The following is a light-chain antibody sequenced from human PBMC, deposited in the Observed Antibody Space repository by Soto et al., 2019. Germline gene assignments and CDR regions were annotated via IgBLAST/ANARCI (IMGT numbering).Light chain of an antibody. J-gene: IGKJ1*01. Sequence: DIQMTQSPSTLSASVGDRVTITCRASQSISSWLAWYQQKPGEAPKLLIYDASSLKSGVPSRFSGSGSGTEFTLTISCLQPDDFATYYCQQYNSYSTF. CDR3: QQYNSYST. CDR1: QSISSW. CDR2: DAS. V-gene: IGKV1-5*01.